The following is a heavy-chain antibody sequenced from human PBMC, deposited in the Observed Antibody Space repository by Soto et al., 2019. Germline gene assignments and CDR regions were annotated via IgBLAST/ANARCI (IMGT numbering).Heavy chain of an antibody. J-gene: IGHJ4*02. CDR1: GGTFRSYA. CDR2: IIPIFGTA. V-gene: IGHV1-69*01. Sequence: QVQLVQSGAEVKKPGSSVKVSCKASGGTFRSYAISWVRQAPGQGLEWMGGIIPIFGTANYAQKFQGRVTITADESTSTAYLELSSMRSEDTAVYYCAATGITGTSGYYFDYWGQRTLVTVSS. CDR3: AATGITGTSGYYFDY. D-gene: IGHD1-20*01.